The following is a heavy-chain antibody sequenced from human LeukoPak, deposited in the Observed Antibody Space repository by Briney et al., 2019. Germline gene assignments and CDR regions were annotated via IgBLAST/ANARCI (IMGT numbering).Heavy chain of an antibody. CDR1: GLTFSSYA. D-gene: IGHD6-13*01. CDR3: AKDLDRGIAAGPWDY. V-gene: IGHV3-23*01. Sequence: GGSLRLSCAASGLTFSSYAMSWVRQAPGKGLEWVSAISGSGGSTYYADSVKGRFTIPRDNSKNTLYLQMNSLRAEDTAVYYCAKDLDRGIAAGPWDYWGQGTLVTVSS. CDR2: ISGSGGST. J-gene: IGHJ4*02.